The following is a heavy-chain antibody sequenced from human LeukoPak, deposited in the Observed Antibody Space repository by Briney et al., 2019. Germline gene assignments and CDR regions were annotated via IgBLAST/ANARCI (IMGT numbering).Heavy chain of an antibody. Sequence: GGSLRLSCAASGFTFSSYSMNWVRQAPGKGLEWVSSISTSSSYIYYADSVKGRFTISRDNSKNTLYLQMNSLRAEDTAVYYCARDRAYCSGGRCPDTDVFDIWGQGTTVSVSS. V-gene: IGHV3-21*01. CDR1: GFTFSSYS. J-gene: IGHJ3*02. D-gene: IGHD2-15*01. CDR2: ISTSSSYI. CDR3: ARDRAYCSGGRCPDTDVFDI.